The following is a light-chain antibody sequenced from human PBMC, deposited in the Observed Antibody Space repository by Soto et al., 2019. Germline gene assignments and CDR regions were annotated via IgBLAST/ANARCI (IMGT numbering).Light chain of an antibody. CDR2: DVS. CDR1: SSDIGGYNY. Sequence: QSALTQPASVSGSPGQSITISCTGTSSDIGGYNYVSWYQQHPGKAPKLMIYDVSNRPSGVSDRFSGSKSGNTAPLTISGLQAEDETDYYCSSYTSSNTFVFGGVTKLTVL. J-gene: IGLJ7*01. V-gene: IGLV2-14*01. CDR3: SSYTSSNTFV.